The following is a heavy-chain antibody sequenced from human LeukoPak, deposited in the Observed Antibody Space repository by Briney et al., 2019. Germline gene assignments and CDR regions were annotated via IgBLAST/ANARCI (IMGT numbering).Heavy chain of an antibody. V-gene: IGHV4-39*01. CDR3: ASRNDILTGYVFDF. CDR1: GGSVRSSIYY. Sequence: SETLSLTCTVSGGSVRSSIYYRGWIRQPPAKGLEWIGSIYYSGSTSYNPSLKSRVTISVDTSKNQFSLKLTSVTAADTAVYYCASRNDILTGYVFDFWGQGTLVTVSS. CDR2: IYYSGST. J-gene: IGHJ4*02. D-gene: IGHD3-9*01.